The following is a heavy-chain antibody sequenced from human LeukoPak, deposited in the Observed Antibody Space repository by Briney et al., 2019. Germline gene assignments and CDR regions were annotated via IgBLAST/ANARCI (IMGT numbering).Heavy chain of an antibody. J-gene: IGHJ4*02. CDR3: ASGTYYSDY. CDR2: IYYSGST. Sequence: SETLSLTCTVSGGSISSYYWSWIRQPPGKGLEWIGYIYYSGSTNYNPSLKSRVTISVDTSKNQFSLKLSSVTAADTAVYYCASGTYYSDYWGQGTLVTVSS. D-gene: IGHD3-10*01. V-gene: IGHV4-59*12. CDR1: GGSISSYY.